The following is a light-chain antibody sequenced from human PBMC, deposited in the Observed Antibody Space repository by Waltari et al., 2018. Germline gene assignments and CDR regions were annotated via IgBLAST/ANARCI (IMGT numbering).Light chain of an antibody. V-gene: IGKV4-1*01. CDR2: WAS. Sequence: DVAVTQSQDSLAVSLGERATINCKSSQSVFHSSNKKIYLTWYQQKPGQPPKLLIYWASTRASGVPDRFSGSGSGTDFTLTISSLQAEDVAVYYCQQYYTTPFTFGPGTKVDIK. CDR1: QSVFHSSNKKIY. CDR3: QQYYTTPFT. J-gene: IGKJ3*01.